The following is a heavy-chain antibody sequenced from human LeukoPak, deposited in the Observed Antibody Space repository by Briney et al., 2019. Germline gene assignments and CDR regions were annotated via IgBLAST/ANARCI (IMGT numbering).Heavy chain of an antibody. CDR1: GFTFSSYA. D-gene: IGHD6-13*01. J-gene: IGHJ4*02. Sequence: GGSLRLSCAVSGFTFSSYAMHWVRQAPGKGLEWVAVISYDGSNKYYADSVKGRFTISRDNSKNTLYLQMNSLRAEDTAVYYCARDQQLAIDYWGQGTLVTVSS. CDR2: ISYDGSNK. V-gene: IGHV3-30*04. CDR3: ARDQQLAIDY.